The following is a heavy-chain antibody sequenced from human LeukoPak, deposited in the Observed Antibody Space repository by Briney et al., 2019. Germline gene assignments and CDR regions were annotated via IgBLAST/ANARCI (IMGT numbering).Heavy chain of an antibody. CDR1: GFTFSSYW. CDR3: ARDIGLRKAAPPGWFDP. Sequence: GGSLRLSCAASGFTFSSYWMSWVRQAPGKELEWVASIKQDGSEKYCVDSVKGRFTISRDNANNSLYLRMNSLRADDTAVYYCARDIGLRKAAPPGWFDPWGQGALVTVSS. V-gene: IGHV3-7*01. CDR2: IKQDGSEK. D-gene: IGHD6-6*01. J-gene: IGHJ5*02.